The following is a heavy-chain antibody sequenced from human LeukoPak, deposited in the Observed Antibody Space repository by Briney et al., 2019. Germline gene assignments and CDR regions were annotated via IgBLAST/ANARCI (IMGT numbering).Heavy chain of an antibody. Sequence: PSETLSLTCAVYGGSFSGYHWSWIRQPPGKGLEWIGEINHSGSTNYNPSLKSRVTISVDTSKNQFSLKLSSVTAADTAVYYCARAPRGIVVVPAAHRTGREFDYWGQGTLVTVSS. D-gene: IGHD2-2*01. CDR1: GGSFSGYH. V-gene: IGHV4-34*01. CDR2: INHSGST. J-gene: IGHJ4*02. CDR3: ARAPRGIVVVPAAHRTGREFDY.